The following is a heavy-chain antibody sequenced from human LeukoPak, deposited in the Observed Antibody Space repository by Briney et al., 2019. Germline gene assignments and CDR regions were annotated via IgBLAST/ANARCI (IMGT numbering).Heavy chain of an antibody. CDR2: ISWNSGSI. CDR1: GFTFDDYA. J-gene: IGHJ4*02. Sequence: GGSLRLSCAASGFTFDDYAMHWVRQAPGKGLEWVSGISWNSGSIGYVDSVKGRFTISRDNAKNSLYLQMNSLRAEDTAVYYCARGRNYYFDYWGQGTLVTVSS. V-gene: IGHV3-9*01. CDR3: ARGRNYYFDY.